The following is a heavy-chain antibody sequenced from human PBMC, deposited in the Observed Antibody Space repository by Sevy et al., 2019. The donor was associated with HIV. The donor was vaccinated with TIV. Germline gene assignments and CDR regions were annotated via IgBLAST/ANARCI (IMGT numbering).Heavy chain of an antibody. CDR3: AREYRSRGGYDFKVFDY. J-gene: IGHJ4*02. V-gene: IGHV1-2*02. Sequence: ASVMVSCKASGYTFTGYYMHWVRQAPGQGLEWMGWINPNSGGTNYAQKFQGRVTMTRDTSISTAYMELSRLRSDDTAVYYCAREYRSRGGYDFKVFDYWGQGTLVTVSS. CDR2: INPNSGGT. D-gene: IGHD5-12*01. CDR1: GYTFTGYY.